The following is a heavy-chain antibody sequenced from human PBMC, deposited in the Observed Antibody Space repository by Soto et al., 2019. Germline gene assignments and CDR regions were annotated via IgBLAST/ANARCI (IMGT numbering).Heavy chain of an antibody. V-gene: IGHV3-30*18. J-gene: IGHJ4*02. Sequence: GGSLRLSCAASGFTFSSYGMHWVRQAPGKGLEWVAVISYDGSNKYYADSVKGRFTISRDNSKNTLYLQMNSLRAEDTAVYYCAKDPNYGYSYGYRPVERGYFDYWGQGTLVTVSS. D-gene: IGHD5-18*01. CDR2: ISYDGSNK. CDR3: AKDPNYGYSYGYRPVERGYFDY. CDR1: GFTFSSYG.